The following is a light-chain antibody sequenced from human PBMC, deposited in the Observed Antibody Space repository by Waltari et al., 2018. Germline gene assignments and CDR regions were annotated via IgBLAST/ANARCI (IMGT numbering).Light chain of an antibody. Sequence: QSVLTQPPSVSGAPGQRVTVSCTGSSSNIGAGYAVHRYQHLPGTAPNLLRYANNTRPPGVPDRFSGSKSGTSASLAITGLQADDEADYYCQSYDTSLSGSNWVFGGGTKLTVL. V-gene: IGLV1-40*01. CDR3: QSYDTSLSGSNWV. CDR2: ANN. CDR1: SSNIGAGYA. J-gene: IGLJ3*02.